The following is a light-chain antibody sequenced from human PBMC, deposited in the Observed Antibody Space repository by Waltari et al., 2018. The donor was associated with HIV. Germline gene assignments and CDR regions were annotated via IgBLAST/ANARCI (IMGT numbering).Light chain of an antibody. CDR1: ALPKKF. V-gene: IGLV3-25*03. CDR2: KDT. Sequence: SYELTQSPSMSVSPGHTARTPCSADALPKKFAYWYQQQPGQAPILIIYKDTERPSGVPDRFSGSSSGETVTLTISGVQAEDEADYYCQSTDSSRIVIFGGGTKLTVL. J-gene: IGLJ2*01. CDR3: QSTDSSRIVI.